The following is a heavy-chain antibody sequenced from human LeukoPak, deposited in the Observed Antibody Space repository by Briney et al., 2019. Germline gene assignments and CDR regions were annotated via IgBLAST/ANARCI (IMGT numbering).Heavy chain of an antibody. Sequence: SETLSLTCAVYGGSFSGYYWSWIRQPPGKGLEWIGEINHSGSTNYNPSLKSRVTISVDTSKNQFSLKLSSVTAADTAVYYCARGSAITMVRGRYYYYYMDVWGKGTTVTVSS. D-gene: IGHD3-10*01. J-gene: IGHJ6*03. CDR2: INHSGST. CDR3: ARGSAITMVRGRYYYYYMDV. CDR1: GGSFSGYY. V-gene: IGHV4-34*01.